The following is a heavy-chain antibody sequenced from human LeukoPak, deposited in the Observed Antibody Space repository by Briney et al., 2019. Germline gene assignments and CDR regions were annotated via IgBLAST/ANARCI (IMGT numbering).Heavy chain of an antibody. Sequence: PGRSLRLSCAASGFTFSSYALHWVRQAPGKGLEWVGLISYDGTNKYYADSVKGRFTISRDSSKNTLYLQMNSLRTEDTAVYYCASAVAGNTLLDFWGQGTLVTVSS. CDR2: ISYDGTNK. D-gene: IGHD6-19*01. CDR1: GFTFSSYA. CDR3: ASAVAGNTLLDF. J-gene: IGHJ4*02. V-gene: IGHV3-30-3*01.